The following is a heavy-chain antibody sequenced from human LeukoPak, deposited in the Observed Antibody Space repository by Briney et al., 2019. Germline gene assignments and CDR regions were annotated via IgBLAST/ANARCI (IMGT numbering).Heavy chain of an antibody. D-gene: IGHD5-24*01. CDR2: ISYDGSNK. CDR1: GFTFSSYG. Sequence: GGSLRLSCAASGFTFSSYGMHWVRQAPGKGLEWVAVISYDGSNKYYADSVKGRFTISRDNSKNTLYLQMNSLRAEDTAVYYCAAEMAASAFDIWGQGTTVTVSS. CDR3: AAEMAASAFDI. V-gene: IGHV3-30*03. J-gene: IGHJ3*02.